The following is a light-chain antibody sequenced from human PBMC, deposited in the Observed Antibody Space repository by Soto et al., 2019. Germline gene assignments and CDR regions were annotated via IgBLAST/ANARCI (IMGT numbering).Light chain of an antibody. CDR1: QSVRSTY. V-gene: IGKV3-20*01. J-gene: IGKJ1*01. Sequence: EIVLTQSPGTLSLSPGERATLSCRASQSVRSTYLAWYQQKPGQAPRLLIYGASSRATGIPDRFSGSGSGTDFTLTISRLEPEDFAVYYCQQYGTSLPWTFGQWTKVDIK. CDR2: GAS. CDR3: QQYGTSLPWT.